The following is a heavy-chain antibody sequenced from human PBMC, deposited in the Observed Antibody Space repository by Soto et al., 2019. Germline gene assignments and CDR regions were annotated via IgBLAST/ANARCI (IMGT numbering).Heavy chain of an antibody. Sequence: QVQLVQSGAEVKKPGASVKVSCKASGYPFTNFGISWVRQAPGRGLEWMGWISTHHRFTNYAQEFQGRVTMASDAFRSTAYMELGRLSSDDTAIYYCVKSGGWLLRDYDSDLDVWGQGTTVIVSS. CDR3: VKSGGWLLRDYDSDLDV. J-gene: IGHJ6*02. D-gene: IGHD4-17*01. CDR1: GYPFTNFG. CDR2: ISTHHRFT. V-gene: IGHV1-18*01.